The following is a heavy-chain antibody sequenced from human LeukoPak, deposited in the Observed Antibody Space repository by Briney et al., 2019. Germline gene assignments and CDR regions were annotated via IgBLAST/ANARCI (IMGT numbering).Heavy chain of an antibody. J-gene: IGHJ4*02. V-gene: IGHV4-61*09. Sequence: SQTLSLTCSVSGGSISSGSYYWTWTRQPAGKGLEWIGHIYTSGSTDFNPSLKSRVSISVDTSKTEFSLKLSSVTAADTAVYYCARARGDTTGYQSFANWGQGTLVTVSS. CDR3: ARARGDTTGYQSFAN. CDR2: IYTSGST. CDR1: GGSISSGSYY. D-gene: IGHD3-9*01.